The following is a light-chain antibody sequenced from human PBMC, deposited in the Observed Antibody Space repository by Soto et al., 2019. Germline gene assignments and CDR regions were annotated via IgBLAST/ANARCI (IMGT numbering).Light chain of an antibody. CDR3: AAWDDSLNGVV. Sequence: QLVLTQPPSASGTPGQRVTISCSGSGSNIGSNTVDWYQQVPGTAPKLLIYSNNQRPSGVPDRFSGSKSGTSASLAISGLQSEDESDYYCAAWDDSLNGVVFGGGTKLTVL. CDR1: GSNIGSNT. V-gene: IGLV1-44*01. J-gene: IGLJ2*01. CDR2: SNN.